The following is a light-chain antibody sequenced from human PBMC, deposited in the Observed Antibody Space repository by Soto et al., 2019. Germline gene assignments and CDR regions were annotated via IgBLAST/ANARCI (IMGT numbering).Light chain of an antibody. J-gene: IGKJ1*01. CDR1: QGAFSN. CDR2: GAS. CDR3: HQYHNWPRT. V-gene: IGKV3D-15*01. Sequence: EIVLTQSPATLSVSPGERATLSCRASQGAFSNLAWYQQKPGQAPRLLIYGASTRASAIPARFSGRGSGTDFTLTISRLQSEDFAVYFCHQYHNWPRTFGQGTKVDVK.